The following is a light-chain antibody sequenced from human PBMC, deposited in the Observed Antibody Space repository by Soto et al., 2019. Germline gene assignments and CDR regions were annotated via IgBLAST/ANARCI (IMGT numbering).Light chain of an antibody. J-gene: IGKJ1*01. CDR2: LAS. V-gene: IGKV3-20*01. CDR1: QAILNNY. CDR3: QHFGTPPWT. Sequence: DIVLTQSPGTLSLSPGERATLSCRTSQAILNNYLAWFQQKPGQAPRLLIYLASNRAAGIPDRFSGSGSGTDFTLTISRLEPEDFAVYYCQHFGTPPWTFGQGTKVEL.